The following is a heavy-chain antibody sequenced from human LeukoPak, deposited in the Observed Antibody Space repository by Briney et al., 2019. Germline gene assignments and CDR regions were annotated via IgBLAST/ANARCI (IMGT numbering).Heavy chain of an antibody. CDR2: IYSGGST. D-gene: IGHD3-22*01. Sequence: PGGSLXLSCXASGXTVSSNYMSWVRQAPGKGLEWXSVIYSGGSTYYADSVKGRFTISRDNSKNTLYLQMNSLRAEDTAVYYCARDRHYYDSSGYPDAFDIWGQGTMVTVSS. V-gene: IGHV3-53*01. CDR3: ARDRHYYDSSGYPDAFDI. CDR1: GXTVSSNY. J-gene: IGHJ3*02.